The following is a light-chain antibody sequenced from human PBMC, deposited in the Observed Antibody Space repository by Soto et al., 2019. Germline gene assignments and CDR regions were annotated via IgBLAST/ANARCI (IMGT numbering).Light chain of an antibody. V-gene: IGKV3-20*01. J-gene: IGKJ1*01. CDR2: GAS. CDR1: QSVSSN. CDR3: QQYGSSPWT. Sequence: IVMTQSPATLSVSPGERATLSCRASQSVSSNLAWYQQKPGQAPRLLIYGASSRATGIPDRFSGSGSGTDFTPTISRLEPEDFAVYYCQQYGSSPWTFGQGTKVDIK.